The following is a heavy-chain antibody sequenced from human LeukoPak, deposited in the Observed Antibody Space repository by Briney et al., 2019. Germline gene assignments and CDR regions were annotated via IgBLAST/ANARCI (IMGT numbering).Heavy chain of an antibody. Sequence: GESLKISCKGSGYSFTSYWIGWVRQIPGKGLDWMGIIYPGDSDTRYSPSFQGQVTISADKSISTAYLQWSSLKASDTAMYYCARHIAVAGRGYYGMDVWGQGTTVTVSS. J-gene: IGHJ6*02. V-gene: IGHV5-51*01. D-gene: IGHD6-19*01. CDR1: GYSFTSYW. CDR3: ARHIAVAGRGYYGMDV. CDR2: IYPGDSDT.